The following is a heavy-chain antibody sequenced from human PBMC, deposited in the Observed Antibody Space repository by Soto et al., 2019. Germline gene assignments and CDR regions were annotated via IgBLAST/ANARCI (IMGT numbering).Heavy chain of an antibody. D-gene: IGHD6-13*01. CDR2: IYYRGST. CDR1: GGSISGYY. J-gene: IGHJ6*02. CDR3: ARQQLLPYYYALDV. V-gene: IGHV4-59*01. Sequence: PSETLSLTCTVSGGSISGYYWSWIRQPPGKGLEYIGYIYYRGSTNYNPSLKSRVTMSVDTSRNLFSLTVNSVTAADTAVYYCARQQLLPYYYALDVWGQGTTVTVSS.